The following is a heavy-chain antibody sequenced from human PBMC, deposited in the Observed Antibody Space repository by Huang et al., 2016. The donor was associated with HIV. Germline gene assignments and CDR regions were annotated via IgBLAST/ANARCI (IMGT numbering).Heavy chain of an antibody. CDR2: IRYDGNND. V-gene: IGHV3-30*02. CDR1: GFPFSGDG. CDR3: VKERGSSRARSSFDF. D-gene: IGHD6-13*01. J-gene: IGHJ3*01. Sequence: QVRLVESGGGVVQPGASLTLSGSASGFPFSGDGMGWVRQAPGKWLAWGSFIRYDGNNDYLIGSVKGRFTISRDNSNNTLYLRMNSLRPEDTAVYYCVKERGSSRARSSFDFWGQGTSVIVSS.